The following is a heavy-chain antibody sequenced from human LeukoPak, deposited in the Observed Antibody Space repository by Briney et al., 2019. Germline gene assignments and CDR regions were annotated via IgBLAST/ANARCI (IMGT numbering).Heavy chain of an antibody. CDR2: IVGSGGST. J-gene: IGHJ4*02. CDR3: AKWGDYDILTGYYDSDY. Sequence: TGGSLRLSCAASGFTFSNYAMSWVRQAPGKGMKWDSAIVGSGGSTYYADTVKGRFTISRDNPKNTLYLQMNSLRAEDTAVYYCAKWGDYDILTGYYDSDYRGQGTLVTVSS. CDR1: GFTFSNYA. D-gene: IGHD3-9*01. V-gene: IGHV3-23*01.